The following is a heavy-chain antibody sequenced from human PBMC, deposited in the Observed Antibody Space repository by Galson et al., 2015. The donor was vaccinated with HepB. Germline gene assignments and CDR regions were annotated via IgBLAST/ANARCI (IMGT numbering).Heavy chain of an antibody. V-gene: IGHV4-30-2*01. CDR1: GASIRSGGYS. CDR2: ISHGGNL. D-gene: IGHD3-10*01. CDR3: ARGQWFEKSTAGYYFDY. Sequence: TLSLTCAVSGASIRSGGYSWNWIRLPPGKGLEWIGYISHGGNLYYNPSLKSRVSMSVDRSKNQFSLRLTSVTAADTAVYYCARGQWFEKSTAGYYFDYWGQGTLVTVSS. J-gene: IGHJ4*02.